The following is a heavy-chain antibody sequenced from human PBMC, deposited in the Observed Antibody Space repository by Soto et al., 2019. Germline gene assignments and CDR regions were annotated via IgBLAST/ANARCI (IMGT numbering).Heavy chain of an antibody. CDR2: IYSGGST. J-gene: IGHJ6*02. V-gene: IGHV3-53*01. CDR1: PFTVISNY. CDR3: AGTGLPEADYYYYGMEV. D-gene: IGHD5-12*01. Sequence: GGSLRLSCAASPFTVISNYMSLVRQAPGKGLEWVSVIYSGGSTYYADSVKGRFTISRDNSKNTLYLQMNRLRAEDTAVYYCAGTGLPEADYYYYGMEVCGQATTVTVSS.